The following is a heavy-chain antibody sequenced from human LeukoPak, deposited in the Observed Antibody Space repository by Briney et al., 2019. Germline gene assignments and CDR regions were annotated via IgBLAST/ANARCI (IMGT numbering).Heavy chain of an antibody. D-gene: IGHD2-21*01. CDR1: GYSFTSYW. V-gene: IGHV5-51*01. J-gene: IGHJ4*02. Sequence: GESLQLSCKGSGYSFTSYWIGWARHMPGKGLEGMGIIYPGDSDTRYSPSFQGQVTISADKSISTAYLQWSSLTASDTAMYYCARRSPGETLDYWGQGALVTVSS. CDR3: ARRSPGETLDY. CDR2: IYPGDSDT.